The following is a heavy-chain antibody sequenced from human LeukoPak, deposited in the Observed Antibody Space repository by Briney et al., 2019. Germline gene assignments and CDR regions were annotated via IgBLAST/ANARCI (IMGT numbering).Heavy chain of an antibody. CDR3: ARGYSGSYFIFDY. V-gene: IGHV3-30*03. CDR2: ISYDGSNK. J-gene: IGHJ4*02. CDR1: GFTFRNYG. Sequence: GGSLRLSCIASGFTFRNYGMSWVRQAPGKGLEWVAVISYDGSNKYYADSVKGRFTISRDNSKNTLYLQMNSLRAEDTAVYYCARGYSGSYFIFDYWGQGTLVTVSS. D-gene: IGHD1-26*01.